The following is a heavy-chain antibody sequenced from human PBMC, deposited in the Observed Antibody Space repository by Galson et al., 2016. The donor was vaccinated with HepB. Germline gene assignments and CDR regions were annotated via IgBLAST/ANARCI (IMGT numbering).Heavy chain of an antibody. V-gene: IGHV4-30-2*01. CDR1: GGSISSSDYS. CDR2: IYHSGST. J-gene: IGHJ5*02. CDR3: ARRGYCHSSTCTIGRGWFDP. D-gene: IGHD2-2*01. Sequence: LSLTCAVSGGSISSSDYSWSWIRQPPGKGLEWIGYIYHSGSTYYNPSLKSRVTISGDRSKNQFSLKLRAVTAADTAVYYCARRGYCHSSTCTIGRGWFDPWGQGTLVTVSS.